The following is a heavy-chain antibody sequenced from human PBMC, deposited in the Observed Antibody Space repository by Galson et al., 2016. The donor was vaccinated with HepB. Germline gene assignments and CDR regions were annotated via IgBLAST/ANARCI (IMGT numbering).Heavy chain of an antibody. J-gene: IGHJ3*01. D-gene: IGHD4-23*01. CDR3: ARDGIEGGGPDAFDL. CDR1: GGTFSSYP. Sequence: SVKVSCKASGGTFSSYPISWVRQAPGLGLEWMGGIMHIYGTANYAQKFQGRVTITADKSAAIGYMELNSLRPDDTAMYYCARDGIEGGGPDAFDLWGQGTMVIVSS. V-gene: IGHV1-69*06. CDR2: IMHIYGTA.